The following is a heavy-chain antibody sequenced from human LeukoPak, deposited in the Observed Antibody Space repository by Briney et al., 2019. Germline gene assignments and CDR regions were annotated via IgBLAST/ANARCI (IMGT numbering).Heavy chain of an antibody. J-gene: IGHJ4*02. D-gene: IGHD2-15*01. V-gene: IGHV3-23*01. CDR2: ISGSGGST. Sequence: PGRSLRLSCAASGFTFSSYAMSWVRQPPRKGLEWVSAISGSGGSTYYADSVKGWFTTSRDNSKNTQSLQMNSLRAEDTAVYYCLGYCSGGNCYSGGYWGQGTLVTVSS. CDR1: GFTFSSYA. CDR3: LGYCSGGNCYSGGY.